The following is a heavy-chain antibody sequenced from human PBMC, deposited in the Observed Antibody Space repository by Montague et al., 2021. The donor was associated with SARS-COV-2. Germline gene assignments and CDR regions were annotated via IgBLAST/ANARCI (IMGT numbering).Heavy chain of an antibody. D-gene: IGHD4-17*01. V-gene: IGHV3-21*01. CDR3: ARDLTTVTSKYFDY. CDR1: GFTFSSYG. J-gene: IGHJ4*02. Sequence: SLRLSCAASGFTFSSYGMNWVRQAPGKGLEWVSSISSSSSYIYYADSVKGRFTISRDNAKNSLYLQINSLRAEDTAVYYCARDLTTVTSKYFDYWGQGTLVTVSS. CDR2: ISSSSSYI.